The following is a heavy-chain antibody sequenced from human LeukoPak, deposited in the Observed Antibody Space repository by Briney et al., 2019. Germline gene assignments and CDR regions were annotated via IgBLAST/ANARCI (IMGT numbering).Heavy chain of an antibody. D-gene: IGHD3-16*01. Sequence: GGSLRLSCAASGLSFSTAWMGWVRQAPGKGLEWVGRIKSKSDDGTAVYTAPVKGRFTISRDDSKDTLYLQMNSLKTEDTAVYYCTTDDDDGGLGHWGQGTLVTVSS. CDR1: GLSFSTAW. CDR3: TTDDDDGGLGH. V-gene: IGHV3-15*01. J-gene: IGHJ4*02. CDR2: IKSKSDDGTA.